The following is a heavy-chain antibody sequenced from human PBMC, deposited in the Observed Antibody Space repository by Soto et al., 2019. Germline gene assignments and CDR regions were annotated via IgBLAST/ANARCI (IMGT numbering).Heavy chain of an antibody. V-gene: IGHV4-4*02. Sequence: QVQLQESGPGLVKPSGTLSLTCAVSGGSISSTNWWNWVRQPPGKGLEWIGEIDHSGSTNYNPSLKSRGPMSVDKPKNQFSLKLSSVTAADTAVYYCVRDSGNGWKDYWGQGTLVTVSS. D-gene: IGHD6-19*01. CDR2: IDHSGST. J-gene: IGHJ4*02. CDR3: VRDSGNGWKDY. CDR1: GGSISSTNW.